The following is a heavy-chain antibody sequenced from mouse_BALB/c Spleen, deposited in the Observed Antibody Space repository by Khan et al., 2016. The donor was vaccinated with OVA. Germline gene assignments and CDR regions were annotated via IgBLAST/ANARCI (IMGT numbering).Heavy chain of an antibody. CDR1: GYTFTSYW. V-gene: IGHV1-87*01. J-gene: IGHJ2*01. D-gene: IGHD1-3*01. CDR2: IYPGDGDI. CDR3: AKLCTYKCDAPDY. Sequence: QVQLQQSGAELARPGASVKLSCKASGYTFTSYWMQWVKQRPGQGLEWIGAIYPGDGDIRYTQKFKGKATLTADKSSSTAYMQLSSLASEDSAVYYCAKLCTYKCDAPDYWGQGTTLTVSS.